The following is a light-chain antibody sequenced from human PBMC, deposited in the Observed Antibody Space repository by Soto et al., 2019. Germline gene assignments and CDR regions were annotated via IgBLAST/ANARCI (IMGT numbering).Light chain of an antibody. V-gene: IGKV1-5*03. J-gene: IGKJ1*01. CDR3: QQRDNWPWT. CDR1: QSISSW. Sequence: DIQMTQSPSTLSASVGDRVTIPCRASQSISSWLAWYQQKPGKAPKLLVYKASSLESGVPSRFSGSGSGTDFTLTISSLEPEDFAVDYCQQRDNWPWTFGQGTKVDIK. CDR2: KAS.